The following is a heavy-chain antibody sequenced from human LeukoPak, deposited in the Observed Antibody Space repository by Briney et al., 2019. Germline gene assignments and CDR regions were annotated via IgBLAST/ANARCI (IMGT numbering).Heavy chain of an antibody. J-gene: IGHJ3*02. CDR1: GGSVSSSSYY. V-gene: IGHV4-39*01. Sequence: SETLSLTCTVSGGSVSSSSYYWGWIRQPPGKGLEWIGSIYYSGSTYYNPSLKSRVTISVDTSKNQFSLKLSSVTAADTAVYYCARQRTHYDFWSGYYLQAFDIWGQGTMVTVSS. D-gene: IGHD3-3*01. CDR3: ARQRTHYDFWSGYYLQAFDI. CDR2: IYYSGST.